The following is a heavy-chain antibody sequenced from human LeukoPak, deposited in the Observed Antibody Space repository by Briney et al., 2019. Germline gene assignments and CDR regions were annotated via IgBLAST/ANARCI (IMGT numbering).Heavy chain of an antibody. J-gene: IGHJ4*02. Sequence: PSETLSLTCTVSGDSISSGDYYWSWIRQPAGKGLEWIGRISSSGSTNYNPSLKSRVTISVDTSKNQFSLKLSSVTAADTAVYYCARAAMISNWGQGTLVTVSS. D-gene: IGHD3-22*01. V-gene: IGHV4-61*02. CDR1: GDSISSGDYY. CDR3: ARAAMISN. CDR2: ISSSGST.